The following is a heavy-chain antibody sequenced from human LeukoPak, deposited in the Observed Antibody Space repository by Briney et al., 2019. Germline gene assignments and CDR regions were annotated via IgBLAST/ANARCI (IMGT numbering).Heavy chain of an antibody. D-gene: IGHD1-1*01. CDR2: INYSGST. CDR3: ARVPLSTNDFDI. CDR1: GGSITNSY. J-gene: IGHJ3*02. Sequence: SETLSLTCTVSGGSITNSYWNWIRQSPGKGLEWIGYINYSGSTNYNPSLKSRVTISVDTSKNQFSLKLSSVTAADTAVYFCARVPLSTNDFDIWGQGTMVTVSS. V-gene: IGHV4-59*01.